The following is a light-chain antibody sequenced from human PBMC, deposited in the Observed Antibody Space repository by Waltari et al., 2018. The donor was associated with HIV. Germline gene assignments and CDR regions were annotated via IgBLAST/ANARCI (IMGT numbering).Light chain of an antibody. J-gene: IGLJ1*01. CDR2: RVK. V-gene: IGLV2-14*01. Sequence: QSALAHPASVSGSPGQSTTFSCTGTRRYIGAYTYVSWYQKHPDKAPKVIIYRVKSRPSGVSDRFSGSKSGNTASLTISGLQAEDEADYYCSSYTTSNTYVFGRGTTVSVL. CDR3: SSYTTSNTYV. CDR1: RRYIGAYTY.